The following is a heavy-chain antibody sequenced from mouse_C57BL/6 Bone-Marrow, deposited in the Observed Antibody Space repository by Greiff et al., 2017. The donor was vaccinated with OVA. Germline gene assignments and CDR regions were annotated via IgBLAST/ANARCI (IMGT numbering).Heavy chain of an antibody. D-gene: IGHD2-3*01. CDR1: GYTFTSYW. J-gene: IGHJ2*01. CDR3: AITYDGSLDY. CDR2: IDPSDSET. Sequence: VQLQQPGAELVRPGSSVKLSCKASGYTFTSYWMHWVKQRPLQGLEWIGNIDPSDSETHYNQKFKDKATLTVDKSSSTAYMQLSSLTSEDSAVYYCAITYDGSLDYWGQGTTLTVSS. V-gene: IGHV1-52*01.